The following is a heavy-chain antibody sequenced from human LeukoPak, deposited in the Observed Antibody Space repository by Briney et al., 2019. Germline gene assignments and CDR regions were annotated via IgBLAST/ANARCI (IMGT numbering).Heavy chain of an antibody. J-gene: IGHJ4*02. Sequence: GGSLRLSCAASGLTVSSNYMSWVRQAPGKGLEWVSVIYSGGSTYYADSVKGRFTISRDNSKNTLYLQMNSLRAEDTAVYYCARTQDSWYFDYWGQGTLVTVSS. CDR2: IYSGGST. V-gene: IGHV3-66*01. CDR3: ARTQDSWYFDY. CDR1: GLTVSSNY. D-gene: IGHD6-13*01.